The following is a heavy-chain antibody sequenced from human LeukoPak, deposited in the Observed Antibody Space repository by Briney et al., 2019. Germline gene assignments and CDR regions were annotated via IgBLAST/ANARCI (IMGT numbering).Heavy chain of an antibody. D-gene: IGHD6-13*01. CDR2: INPNSGGT. CDR3: ARQKKYSSSWYLFVVGWEFDY. V-gene: IGHV1-2*02. CDR1: GYTFTGYY. Sequence: EASVKVSCKASGYTFTGYYMHWVRQAPGQGLEWMGWINPNSGGTNYAQKFQGRVTITRNTSISTAYMELSSLRSEDTAVYYCARQKKYSSSWYLFVVGWEFDYWGQGTLVTVSS. J-gene: IGHJ4*02.